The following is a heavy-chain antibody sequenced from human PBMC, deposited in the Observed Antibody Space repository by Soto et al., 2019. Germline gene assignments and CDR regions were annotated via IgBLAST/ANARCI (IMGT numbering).Heavy chain of an antibody. CDR2: IYHSGST. CDR3: ARAYSYGGYVRYFDY. J-gene: IGHJ4*02. D-gene: IGHD5-12*01. Sequence: KGLEWIGEIYHSGSTNYNPSLKSRVTISVDKSKNQFSLKLSSVTAADTAVYYCARAYSYGGYVRYFDYWGQGTLVTVS. V-gene: IGHV4-4*02.